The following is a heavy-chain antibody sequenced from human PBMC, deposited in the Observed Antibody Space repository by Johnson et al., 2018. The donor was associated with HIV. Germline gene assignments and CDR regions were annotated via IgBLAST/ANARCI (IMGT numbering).Heavy chain of an antibody. J-gene: IGHJ3*02. CDR1: GFTVSTNY. V-gene: IGHV3-66*01. CDR2: IYSGDTT. Sequence: VQLVESGGGLVQPGGSLRLSCAASGFTVSTNYMSWIRQAPGKGLEWVSVIYSGDTTYYAGSVNGRFTISRDNSKNTLYLQMGRLRSDDTALYFCTREGGNGQAFDIWGQGTWVTVSS. CDR3: TREGGNGQAFDI. D-gene: IGHD2-8*01.